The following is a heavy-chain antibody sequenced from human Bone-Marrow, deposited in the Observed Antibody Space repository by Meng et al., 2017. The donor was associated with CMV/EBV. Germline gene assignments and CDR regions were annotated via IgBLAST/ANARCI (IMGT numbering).Heavy chain of an antibody. Sequence: SVKVSCKASGFTFTSSAVQWVRQARGQRLEWIGWIVVGSGNTNYAQKFQERVTITRDMSTSTAYMELSSLRSDDTAVYYCARPGYCSSTSCYLLDYWGQGTLVTVSS. CDR3: ARPGYCSSTSCYLLDY. V-gene: IGHV1-58*01. CDR2: IVVGSGNT. J-gene: IGHJ4*02. CDR1: GFTFTSSA. D-gene: IGHD2-2*01.